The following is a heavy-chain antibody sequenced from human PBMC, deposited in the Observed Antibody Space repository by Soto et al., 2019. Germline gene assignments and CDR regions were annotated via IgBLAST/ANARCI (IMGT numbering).Heavy chain of an antibody. CDR1: GLTLSDHY. V-gene: IGHV3-72*01. CDR2: SRDKAQGYNT. CDR3: SRENWFQDY. J-gene: IGHJ4*02. D-gene: IGHD3-10*01. Sequence: PGGSLRLSCAGSGLTLSDHYIAWVRQAPGKGLEWVGRSRDKAQGYNTAYAASVKGRFTTSRDESKNSLYLQMNSLRAGDTGLYYCSRENWFQDYWGQGTLVTVSS.